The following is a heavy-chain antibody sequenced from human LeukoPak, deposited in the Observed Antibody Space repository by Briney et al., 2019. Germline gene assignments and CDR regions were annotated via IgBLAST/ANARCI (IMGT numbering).Heavy chain of an antibody. CDR3: ARSDGDIDLDY. CDR2: ISSSGSTI. J-gene: IGHJ4*02. Sequence: PGGSLRLSCAASGFTFSSYEMNWVRQAPGKGLEWVSYISSSGSTIYYADSVKGRFTIPRDNAKNSLYLQMNSLRAEDTAVYYCARSDGDIDLDYWGQGTLVTVSS. D-gene: IGHD4-17*01. V-gene: IGHV3-48*03. CDR1: GFTFSSYE.